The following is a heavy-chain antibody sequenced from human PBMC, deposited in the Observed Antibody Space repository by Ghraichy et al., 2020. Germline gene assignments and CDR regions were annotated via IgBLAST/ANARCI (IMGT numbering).Heavy chain of an antibody. V-gene: IGHV4-34*01. CDR1: GGSFSGYY. CDR3: ARGAKDIVVVVAGRDYYYYYGMDV. D-gene: IGHD2-15*01. CDR2: INHSGST. J-gene: IGHJ6*02. Sequence: SETLSLTCAVYGGSFSGYYWSWIRQPPGKGLEWIGEINHSGSTNYNPSLKSRVTISVDTSKNQFSLKLSSVTAADTAVYYCARGAKDIVVVVAGRDYYYYYGMDVWGQGTTVTVSS.